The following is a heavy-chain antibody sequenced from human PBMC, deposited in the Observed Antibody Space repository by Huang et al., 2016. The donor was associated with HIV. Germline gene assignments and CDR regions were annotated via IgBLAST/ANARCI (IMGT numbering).Heavy chain of an antibody. D-gene: IGHD4-4*01. J-gene: IGHJ6*03. CDR2: INASNGNT. V-gene: IGHV1-3*01. CDR1: GYTFPKFA. Sequence: QVQLVQSGAEVKEPGASVKVSCKASGYTFPKFAVHWVRQAPGQRLEWMGGINASNGNTPYSQKFQDRLTISRDSFANAAYMALSSLGSEDTAVYYWARVALSVSSQYYYMDVWGEGTTVTVSS. CDR3: ARVALSVSSQYYYMDV.